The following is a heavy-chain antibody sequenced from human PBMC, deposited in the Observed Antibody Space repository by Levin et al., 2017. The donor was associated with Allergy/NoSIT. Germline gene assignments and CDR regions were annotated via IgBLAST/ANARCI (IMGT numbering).Heavy chain of an antibody. J-gene: IGHJ2*01. CDR2: IYYSGST. Sequence: SQTLSLTCTVSGGSISSSYWSWIRQPPGKGLEWIGYIYYSGSTNYNPSLKSRVTISVDTSKNQFSLKLSSVTAADTAVYYCARVSVRGITIFWSPPRNNYWYFDLWGRGTLVTVSS. V-gene: IGHV4-59*01. CDR3: ARVSVRGITIFWSPPRNNYWYFDL. CDR1: GGSISSSY. D-gene: IGHD3-9*01.